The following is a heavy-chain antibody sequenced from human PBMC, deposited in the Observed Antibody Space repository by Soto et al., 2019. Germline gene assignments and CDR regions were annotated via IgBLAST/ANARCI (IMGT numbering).Heavy chain of an antibody. CDR2: IYYSGST. J-gene: IGHJ4*02. D-gene: IGHD4-17*01. CDR3: ARHRANYGDYEVLDY. V-gene: IGHV4-59*08. CDR1: GGSISSYY. Sequence: PSETLSLTCTVSGGSISSYYWSWIRQPPGKGLEWIGYIYYSGSTNYNPSLKSRVTISVDTSKNQFSLKLSSVTAADTAVYYCARHRANYGDYEVLDYWGQGTLVTVSS.